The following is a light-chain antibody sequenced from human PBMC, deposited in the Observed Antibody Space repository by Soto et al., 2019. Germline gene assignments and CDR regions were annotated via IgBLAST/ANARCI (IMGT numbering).Light chain of an antibody. V-gene: IGLV1-40*01. J-gene: IGLJ2*01. CDR3: QSYDSSLSGPDVV. CDR2: VNS. Sequence: QSVLTQPPSVSGAPGQRVTISCTGSSSNIGAGYDVHWYQQLPGTAPTLLIYVNSNRPSGVPDRFSGSMSGTSASLAITGLQAEDEADYYCQSYDSSLSGPDVVFGGGTQLTVL. CDR1: SSNIGAGYD.